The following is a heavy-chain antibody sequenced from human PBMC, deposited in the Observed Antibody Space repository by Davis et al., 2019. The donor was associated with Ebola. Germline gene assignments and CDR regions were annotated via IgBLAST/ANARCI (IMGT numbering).Heavy chain of an antibody. CDR3: TTPTTLLWFGELFYYYYGMDV. J-gene: IGHJ6*04. D-gene: IGHD3-10*01. V-gene: IGHV3-15*01. CDR1: GFTFSNAW. Sequence: GGSLRLSCAASGFTFSNAWMSWVRQAPGKGLEWVGRIKSKTDGGTTDYAAPVKGRFTISRDDSKNTLYLQMNSLKTEDTAVYYCTTPTTLLWFGELFYYYYGMDVWGKGTTVTVSS. CDR2: IKSKTDGGTT.